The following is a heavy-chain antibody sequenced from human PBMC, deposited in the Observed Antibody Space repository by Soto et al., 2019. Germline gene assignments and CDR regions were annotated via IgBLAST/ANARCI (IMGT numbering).Heavy chain of an antibody. D-gene: IGHD1-1*01. CDR2: MSHSGGT. Sequence: QVQLQQWGAGLLKPSETLSLTCAVYGGFVSSGSYYWSWIRQPPGKGLEWIGEMSHSGGTHFNPPRKSRVTISVDTSKNQFSLKMSSVTAADTALYYCARVERGTATTVVDAFDIWGPGKMVTVSS. CDR3: ARVERGTATTVVDAFDI. V-gene: IGHV4-34*01. J-gene: IGHJ3*02. CDR1: GGFVSSGSYY.